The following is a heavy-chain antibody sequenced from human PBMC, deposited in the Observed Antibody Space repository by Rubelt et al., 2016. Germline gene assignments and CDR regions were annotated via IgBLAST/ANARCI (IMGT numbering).Heavy chain of an antibody. V-gene: IGHV3-30*04. D-gene: IGHD3-3*01. CDR3: ARERTIFGVVIGDNPGY. J-gene: IGHJ4*02. CDR2: ISYDGSNK. Sequence: GGGVVQPGRSLRLSCAASGFTFSSYAMHWVRQAPGKGLEWVAVISYDGSNKYYADSVKGRFTISRDHSKNTLYLQMNSLRAEDTALYYCARERTIFGVVIGDNPGYWGQGTLVTVSS. CDR1: GFTFSSYA.